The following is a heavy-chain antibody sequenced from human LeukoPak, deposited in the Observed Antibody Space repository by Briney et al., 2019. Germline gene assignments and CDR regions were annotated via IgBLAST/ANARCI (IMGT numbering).Heavy chain of an antibody. CDR3: ASLKSRLGAFDI. CDR2: IYSGGST. V-gene: IGHV3-66*01. D-gene: IGHD3-10*01. J-gene: IGHJ3*02. Sequence: GGSLRLSCAASGFTVNNNYMSWVRQAPGKGLDWVSVIYSGGSTYYADSVKGRFTISRDGSKNTVYLQMNSLRVEDTAVYYCASLKSRLGAFDIWGQGTMVTVSS. CDR1: GFTVNNNY.